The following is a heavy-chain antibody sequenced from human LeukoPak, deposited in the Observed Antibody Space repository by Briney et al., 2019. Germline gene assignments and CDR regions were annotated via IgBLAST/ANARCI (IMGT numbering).Heavy chain of an antibody. CDR3: AKVGIPTPFDY. V-gene: IGHV3-48*01. CDR1: GFTFSTYS. J-gene: IGHJ4*02. D-gene: IGHD6-13*01. CDR2: ISSSNRTI. Sequence: GGSLRLSCAASGFTFSTYSMNWVRQAPGKGLEWVSYISSSNRTIYYADSVRGRFTISRDNAKNSLYLQMNSLRAEDTAVYYCAKVGIPTPFDYWGQGALVTVSS.